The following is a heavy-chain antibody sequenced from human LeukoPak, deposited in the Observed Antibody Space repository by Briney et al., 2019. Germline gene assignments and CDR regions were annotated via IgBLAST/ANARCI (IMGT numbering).Heavy chain of an antibody. Sequence: GSLRLSCAASGFTFSSYAMSWVRQAPGKGLEWVSAISGSGGSTYYADSVKGRFTISRDNSKNTLYLQMNSLRAEDTAVYYCAKSQEGSYYYDASGRWGQGALVTVSS. CDR2: ISGSGGST. CDR3: AKSQEGSYYYDASGR. V-gene: IGHV3-23*01. D-gene: IGHD3-22*01. CDR1: GFTFSSYA. J-gene: IGHJ4*02.